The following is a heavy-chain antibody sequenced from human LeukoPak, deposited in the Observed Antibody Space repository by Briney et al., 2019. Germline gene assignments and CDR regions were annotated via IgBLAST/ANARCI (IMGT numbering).Heavy chain of an antibody. CDR3: ARVIYGSGYYYYYGMDV. J-gene: IGHJ6*02. Sequence: HSGGSLRLFCAASGFTFSSYNMNWVRQAPGKGLEWVSYISSSGSTIYYADSVKGRFTISRDNAKNSLYLQMNSLRAEDTAVYYCARVIYGSGYYYYYGMDVWGQGTTVTVSS. CDR2: ISSSGSTI. CDR1: GFTFSSYN. V-gene: IGHV3-48*04. D-gene: IGHD3-10*01.